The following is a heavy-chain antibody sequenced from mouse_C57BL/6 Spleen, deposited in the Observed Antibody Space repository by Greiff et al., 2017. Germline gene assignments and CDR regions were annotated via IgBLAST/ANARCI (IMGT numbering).Heavy chain of an antibody. CDR3: ARGSNYVDY. V-gene: IGHV1-55*01. J-gene: IGHJ2*01. Sequence: QVQLQQPGAELVKPGASVKMSCKASGYTFTSYWITWVKQRPGQGLEWIGDIYPGSGSPNYNEKFKSKATLTVDTSSRTAYMQLSSLTSEDSAVYYCARGSNYVDYWGQGTTLTVSS. CDR2: IYPGSGSP. CDR1: GYTFTSYW. D-gene: IGHD5-1*01.